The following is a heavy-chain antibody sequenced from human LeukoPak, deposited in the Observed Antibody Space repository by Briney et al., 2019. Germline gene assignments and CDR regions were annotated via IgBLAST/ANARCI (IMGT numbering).Heavy chain of an antibody. Sequence: SQTLSLTCTVSGGSISSGSYYWSWIRQPAGKGLEWIGRIYTSGSTNYNPSLKSRVSISVDPSKNQFSLKLRSVTAADTAVYYCARELWSYDSSGYPFDYWGQGTLVTVSS. CDR3: ARELWSYDSSGYPFDY. CDR1: GGSISSGSYY. V-gene: IGHV4-61*02. J-gene: IGHJ4*02. D-gene: IGHD3-22*01. CDR2: IYTSGST.